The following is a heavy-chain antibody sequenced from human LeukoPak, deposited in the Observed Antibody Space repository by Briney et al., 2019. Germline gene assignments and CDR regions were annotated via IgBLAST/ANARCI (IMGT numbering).Heavy chain of an antibody. CDR3: AKEYSGYDFDY. Sequence: GGSLRLSCEASGLIFSNAWMTWVRQAPGKGLEWVAATSGSGGNTYYADSVKGRFTISRDNSKNTLYLQMNSLRAEDTAVYYCAKEYSGYDFDYWGQGTLVTVSS. V-gene: IGHV3-23*01. CDR1: GLIFSNAW. D-gene: IGHD5-12*01. J-gene: IGHJ4*02. CDR2: TSGSGGNT.